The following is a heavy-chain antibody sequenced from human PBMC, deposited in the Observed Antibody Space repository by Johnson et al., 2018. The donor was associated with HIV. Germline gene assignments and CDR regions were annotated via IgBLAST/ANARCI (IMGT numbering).Heavy chain of an antibody. Sequence: MQLVESGGGVVQPGRSLRLSCAASGFTFSSYWMNWVRQAPGKGLECVANIKQDGSEKYYVDSVKGRFTISRDNSQNTLYLQMNRLRAEDTAVYYCARLPSWRGAFDIWGQGTMVTVSS. CDR1: GFTFSSYW. V-gene: IGHV3-7*05. J-gene: IGHJ3*02. CDR2: IKQDGSEK. D-gene: IGHD3-10*01. CDR3: ARLPSWRGAFDI.